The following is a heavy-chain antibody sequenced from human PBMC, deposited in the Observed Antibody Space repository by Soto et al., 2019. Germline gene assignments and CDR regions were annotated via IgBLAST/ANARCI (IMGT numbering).Heavy chain of an antibody. Sequence: QVQLVQSGAEVKKPGASVKLSCKASGYTFTNHAMQWVRQAPGQSLEWMGWVNAGDGHTRYSQNFQGRVTITRDTSANTVYMELNSLTSEDTAIYYCARGIWTMPRGAYYFDNWGQGTLVTVSS. D-gene: IGHD3-10*01. V-gene: IGHV1-3*01. CDR3: ARGIWTMPRGAYYFDN. CDR2: VNAGDGHT. J-gene: IGHJ4*02. CDR1: GYTFTNHA.